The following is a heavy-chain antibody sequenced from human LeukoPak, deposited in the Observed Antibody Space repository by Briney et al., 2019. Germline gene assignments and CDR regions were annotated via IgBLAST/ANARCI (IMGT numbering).Heavy chain of an antibody. CDR2: ISASDAST. CDR3: ATDQTRGRAASFDS. J-gene: IGHJ4*02. D-gene: IGHD3-16*01. Sequence: GGSLRLSCAASGFTLSNYAMSWVRQAPGKGLAWVSAISASDASTSYTDSVKGRFTISRDKPKDTLYLQTKIRRAEDTALYYRATDQTRGRAASFDSWGQGTLVTVSS. V-gene: IGHV3-23*01. CDR1: GFTLSNYA.